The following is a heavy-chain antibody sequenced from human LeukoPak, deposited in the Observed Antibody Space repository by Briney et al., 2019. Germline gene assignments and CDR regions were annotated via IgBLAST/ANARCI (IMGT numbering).Heavy chain of an antibody. J-gene: IGHJ4*02. V-gene: IGHV7-4-1*02. Sequence: ASVKVSCKASGYTFNNYAMNWVRQAPGQGLEWMGWINTNTGNPTYAQDYTGRFVFSLDTSVSTTYLQISRLKAEDTAVYYCASGPSYSGSNEYFDSWGQGTLVTVSS. D-gene: IGHD1-26*01. CDR1: GYTFNNYA. CDR2: INTNTGNP. CDR3: ASGPSYSGSNEYFDS.